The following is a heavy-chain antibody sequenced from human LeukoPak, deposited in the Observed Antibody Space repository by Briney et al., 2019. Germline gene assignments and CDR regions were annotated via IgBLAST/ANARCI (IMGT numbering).Heavy chain of an antibody. CDR2: ISYYGSNK. CDR3: AKDFYYYGMDV. Sequence: GGSLRLSCAASGFTSSSYGMHWVRQAPGQGLEWVAVISYYGSNKYYADSVTGRFTISRDNSKNSLYLQMNSLRAEDTAVYYCAKDFYYYGMDVWGQGTTVTVSS. CDR1: GFTSSSYG. V-gene: IGHV3-30*18. J-gene: IGHJ6*02.